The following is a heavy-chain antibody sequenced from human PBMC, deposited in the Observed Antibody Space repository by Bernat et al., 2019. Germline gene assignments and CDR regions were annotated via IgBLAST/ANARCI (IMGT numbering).Heavy chain of an antibody. CDR2: IIISGAST. J-gene: IGHJ4*02. D-gene: IGHD4-17*01. V-gene: IGHV3-23*01. CDR1: GFTFSSYA. CDR3: AKDYGDYAGNFDY. Sequence: EVQLLESGGGLVQPGGSLRLSCAASGFTFSSYAMSWVRQAPGKGLEWVSGIIISGASTYYADPVKGRFTISRDNSKNTVFLKMNSLRAEDTAVYYCAKDYGDYAGNFDYGGQGTLVTVSA.